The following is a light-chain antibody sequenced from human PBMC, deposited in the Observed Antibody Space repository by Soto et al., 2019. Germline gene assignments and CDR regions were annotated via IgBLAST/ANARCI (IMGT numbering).Light chain of an antibody. CDR2: GAS. V-gene: IGKV1-6*01. CDR1: QDIRND. CDR3: LQDFDSFPT. Sequence: AIQMTQSPSSLSASVGDRVTITCRASQDIRNDLGWYQQRPGNAPKLLIYGASTLHSGVPSRFSGSGSGTDFPLTISSLQPEDFASYYCLQDFDSFPTFGGGTRLEIK. J-gene: IGKJ4*01.